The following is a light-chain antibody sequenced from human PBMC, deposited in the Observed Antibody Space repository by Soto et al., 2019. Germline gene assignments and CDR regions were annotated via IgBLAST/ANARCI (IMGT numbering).Light chain of an antibody. Sequence: DIQMTQSPSTLSASVGDRVTITCRASQSINSWLAWYQQKPTEAPKLLIYKASNLESGVPSRFSGSGSGTEFTLPISSLQPDDFATYYCQQYNSYSSFTFGPGTKVDMK. CDR3: QQYNSYSSFT. V-gene: IGKV1-5*03. CDR2: KAS. J-gene: IGKJ3*01. CDR1: QSINSW.